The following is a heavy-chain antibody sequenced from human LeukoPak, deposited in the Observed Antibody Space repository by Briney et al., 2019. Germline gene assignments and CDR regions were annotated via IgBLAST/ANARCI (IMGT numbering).Heavy chain of an antibody. J-gene: IGHJ6*02. Sequence: PGGSLRLSCAASGFTFSGSAMHRVRQASGKGLEWVGRIRSKANSYATAYAASVKGRFTISKDDSKNTAYLQMNSLKTEDTAVYYCTRGPVVVVPAAMPGYYYGMDVWGQGTTVTVSS. V-gene: IGHV3-73*01. D-gene: IGHD2-2*01. CDR3: TRGPVVVVPAAMPGYYYGMDV. CDR1: GFTFSGSA. CDR2: IRSKANSYAT.